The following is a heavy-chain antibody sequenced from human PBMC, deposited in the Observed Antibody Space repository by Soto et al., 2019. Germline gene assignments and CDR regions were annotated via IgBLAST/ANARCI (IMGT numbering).Heavy chain of an antibody. CDR3: ARLGIVVVPAAIPNLDY. Sequence: GASVKVSCKASGYTFTSYGISWVRQAPGQGLEWMGWISAYNGNTNYAQKLQGRVTMTTDTSTSTAYMELGSLRSDDTAVYYCARLGIVVVPAAIPNLDYWGQGTLVTVSS. V-gene: IGHV1-18*01. J-gene: IGHJ4*02. CDR1: GYTFTSYG. D-gene: IGHD2-2*02. CDR2: ISAYNGNT.